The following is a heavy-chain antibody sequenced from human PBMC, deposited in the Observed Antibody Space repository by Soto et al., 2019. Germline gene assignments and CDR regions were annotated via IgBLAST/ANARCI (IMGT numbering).Heavy chain of an antibody. J-gene: IGHJ6*02. Sequence: QLQLQESGPGLVKPSETLSLICSVSGDSVTSYYWSWIRQPPGKGLEWIGYIYSSGSTIYNPSLESRVTISLDTSKNQVSLRLNSVTAADTAIYYCARGVLRYYDYGMDVWGQGTTVTVSS. CDR3: ARGVLRYYDYGMDV. V-gene: IGHV4-59*02. CDR2: IYSSGST. D-gene: IGHD4-17*01. CDR1: GDSVTSYY.